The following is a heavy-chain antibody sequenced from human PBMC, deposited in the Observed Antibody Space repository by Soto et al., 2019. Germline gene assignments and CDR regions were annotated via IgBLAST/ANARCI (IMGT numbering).Heavy chain of an antibody. CDR2: ISYDGSNK. D-gene: IGHD5-12*01. V-gene: IGHV3-30-3*01. CDR1: GFTFSSYA. J-gene: IGHJ6*02. CDR3: ARDTEMATNYYYYYGMDV. Sequence: PGGSLRLSCAASGFTFSSYAMHWVRQAPGKGLERVAVISYDGSNKYYADSVKGRFTISRDNSKNILYLQMNSLRAEDTAVYYCARDTEMATNYYYYYGMDVWGQGTTVTVSS.